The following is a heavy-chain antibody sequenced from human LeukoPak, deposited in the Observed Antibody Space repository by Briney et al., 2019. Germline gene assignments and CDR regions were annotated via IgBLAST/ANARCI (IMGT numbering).Heavy chain of an antibody. D-gene: IGHD6-13*01. J-gene: IGHJ6*02. CDR2: IIPILGIA. V-gene: IGHV1-69*04. CDR1: GGTFISYA. Sequence: ASVKVSCKASGGTFISYAISWVRQAPGQGLEWMGRIIPILGIANYAQKFQGRVTITADKSTSTAYMELSSLRSEDTAVYYCARDPDGGTASYYYYGMDVWGQGTTVTVSS. CDR3: ARDPDGGTASYYYYGMDV.